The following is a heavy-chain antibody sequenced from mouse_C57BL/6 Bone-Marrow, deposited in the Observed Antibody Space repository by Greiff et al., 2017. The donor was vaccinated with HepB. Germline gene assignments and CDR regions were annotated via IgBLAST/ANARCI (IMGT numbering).Heavy chain of an antibody. V-gene: IGHV1-54*01. D-gene: IGHD2-3*01. CDR3: ARDDPFYAMDY. CDR2: INPGSGGT. J-gene: IGHJ4*01. Sequence: VQVVESGAELVRPGTSVKVSCKASGYAFTNYLIEWVKQRPGQGLEWIGVINPGSGGTNYNEKFKGKVTLTADKSSSTAYMQLSSLTSEDSAVYFCARDDPFYAMDYWGQGTAVTVSS. CDR1: GYAFTNYL.